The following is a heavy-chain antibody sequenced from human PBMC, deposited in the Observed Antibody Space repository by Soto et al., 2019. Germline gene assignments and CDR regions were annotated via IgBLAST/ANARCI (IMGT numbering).Heavy chain of an antibody. D-gene: IGHD2-15*01. Sequence: PGGSLRLSCAASGFTFNNNNMNWIRQAPGKGLEWVSSISTSSSHIYYADSVKGRFTISRDNAKNSLYLQMSSLKPEDAAVYYCARDRQPDGIWTFDFWGRGAQVTVSS. V-gene: IGHV3-21*04. J-gene: IGHJ4*02. CDR3: ARDRQPDGIWTFDF. CDR2: ISTSSSHI. CDR1: GFTFNNNN.